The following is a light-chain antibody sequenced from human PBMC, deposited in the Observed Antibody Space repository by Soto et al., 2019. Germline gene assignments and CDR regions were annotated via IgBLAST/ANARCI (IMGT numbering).Light chain of an antibody. CDR2: KAS. CDR3: QQYNSYSS. J-gene: IGKJ2*01. CDR1: QSISSW. V-gene: IGKV1-5*03. Sequence: DIQMTQSPSTLSGSVGDRVTITCWASQSISSWLAWYQQKPGKAPKLLIYKASSLESGVPSRFSGSGSGTEFTLTISSLQPDDFATYYCQQYNSYSSFGQGTKVDIK.